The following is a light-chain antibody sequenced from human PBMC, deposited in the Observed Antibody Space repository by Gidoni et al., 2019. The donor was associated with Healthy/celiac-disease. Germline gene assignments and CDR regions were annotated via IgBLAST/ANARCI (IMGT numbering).Light chain of an antibody. CDR1: SNDVGGYNY. J-gene: IGLJ3*02. CDR2: DVS. Sequence: QSALTQPASVSGSPGQSITISCTGTSNDVGGYNYVSWYQQHPGKAPKRMMYDVSNRPSGVSNRFSGSKSGNTASLTISGLQAEDEADYYCSSYTSSSTLWVFGGGTKLTVL. V-gene: IGLV2-14*03. CDR3: SSYTSSSTLWV.